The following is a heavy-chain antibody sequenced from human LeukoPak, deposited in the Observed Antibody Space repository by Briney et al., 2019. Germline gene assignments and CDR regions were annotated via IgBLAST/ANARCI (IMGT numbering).Heavy chain of an antibody. CDR2: INQNGIEK. V-gene: IGHV3-7*01. D-gene: IGHD3-16*01. J-gene: IGHJ5*02. Sequence: PGGSLRLSCAASAFTVNRHWMSWVRQAAGKGLEWVASINQNGIEKHYVDSVKGRFTISRDNAEKSVSLQMNSLRDDDTAMYYCARLLGDSTIYDLWGQGTLVTVSS. CDR3: ARLLGDSTIYDL. CDR1: AFTVNRHW.